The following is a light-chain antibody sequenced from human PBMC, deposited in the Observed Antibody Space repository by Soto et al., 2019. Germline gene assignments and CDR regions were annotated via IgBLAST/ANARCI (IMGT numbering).Light chain of an antibody. V-gene: IGKV4-1*01. CDR3: QQYFGSPLT. Sequence: DIVMTQSPDSLAVSLGERATINCKSSQSVLYDTNNRNYLAWYQQKPGQPPKLLIYWASTRESGVPDRFSGSGSGTDFTFTISGLQAEDVAVYYCQQYFGSPLTFGGGTQVEIK. CDR2: WAS. CDR1: QSVLYDTNNRNY. J-gene: IGKJ4*01.